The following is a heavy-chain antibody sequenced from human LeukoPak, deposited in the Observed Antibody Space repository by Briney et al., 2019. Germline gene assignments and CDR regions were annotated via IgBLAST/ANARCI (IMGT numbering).Heavy chain of an antibody. V-gene: IGHV4-39*01. CDR2: IYYSGTT. J-gene: IGHJ6*03. Sequence: SETLSLTCTVSGGSINTSSRNSYYWGWIRQPPGKGLEWVGGIYYSGTTYYSPSLKSRVTISVDMSKNQFSLRLSSVTAADTAVYYCARVVAATAKENYYYYYMDVWGKGTTVTVSS. CDR1: GGSINTSSRNSYY. CDR3: ARVVAATAKENYYYYYMDV. D-gene: IGHD2-2*01.